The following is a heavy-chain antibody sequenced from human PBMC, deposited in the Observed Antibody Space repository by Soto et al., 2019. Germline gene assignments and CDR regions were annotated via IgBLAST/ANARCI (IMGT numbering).Heavy chain of an antibody. CDR1: GLPFSSYA. V-gene: IGHV3-23*01. J-gene: IGHJ2*01. Sequence: PGGSLRLSCAASGLPFSSYAMSWVRQAPGKGLEWVSAVRGGSGTTYYADSVKGRFTISRDNSKNTLYLQMNSLRADDTAVYYCAKDLRGPEAGTWYFDLWGRGTLVTVSS. D-gene: IGHD6-13*01. CDR3: AKDLRGPEAGTWYFDL. CDR2: VRGGSGTT.